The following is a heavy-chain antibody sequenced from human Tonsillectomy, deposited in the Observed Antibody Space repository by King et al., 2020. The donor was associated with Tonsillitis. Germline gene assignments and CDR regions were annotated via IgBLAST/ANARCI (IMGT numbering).Heavy chain of an antibody. Sequence: QLQESGPGLVKPSETLSLTCTVSGGSISSSSYYWGWIRQPPGKGLEWIGSIYYSGRTYYNPSLKSRVTISVDTSKNQFSLKLSSVTAADTAVYYCARGLLLRFLEWLLYTHAFDIWVQATMVTLSS. CDR2: IYYSGRT. V-gene: IGHV4-39*07. CDR1: GGSISSSSYY. CDR3: ARGLLLRFLEWLLYTHAFDI. D-gene: IGHD3-3*01. J-gene: IGHJ3*02.